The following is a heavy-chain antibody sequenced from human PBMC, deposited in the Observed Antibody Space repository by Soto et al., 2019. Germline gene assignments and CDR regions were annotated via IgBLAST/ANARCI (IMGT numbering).Heavy chain of an antibody. CDR1: GGSVNGYY. D-gene: IGHD3-22*01. J-gene: IGHJ4*02. CDR2: INHTGGT. V-gene: IGHV4-34*01. Sequence: PSETLSLTCAVYGGSVNGYYWNWIRQPPGKGLEWIGEINHTGGTHYNPSLKSRVTMSVDTSKNQFSLRLSSVTAADTAVYYCARDIAPPGSMTLDYWGQGSLVTVSS. CDR3: ARDIAPPGSMTLDY.